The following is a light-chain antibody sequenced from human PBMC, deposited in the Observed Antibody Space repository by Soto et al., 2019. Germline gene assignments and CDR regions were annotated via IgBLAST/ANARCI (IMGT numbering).Light chain of an antibody. CDR3: QQYNSYSVT. V-gene: IGKV1-5*03. CDR1: QSISSW. CDR2: QAS. Sequence: DIQMTQSPSTLSASVGDRVTITCRASQSISSWLTWYQQQPGKAPKLLIYQASILESGVPSRFSGSGSGTEFTLTISSLQPDDFATYYCQQYNSYSVTFGQGTKVEIK. J-gene: IGKJ1*01.